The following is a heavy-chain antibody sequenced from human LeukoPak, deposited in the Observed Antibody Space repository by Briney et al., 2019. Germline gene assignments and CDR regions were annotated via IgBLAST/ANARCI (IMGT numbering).Heavy chain of an antibody. Sequence: GASVKVSCKASGYTFTGYYMHWVRQAPGQGLEWMGRINPNSGGTNYAQKFQGRVTMTRDTSISTAYMELSRLRSDDTAVYYCARGGYYYDSSGYYYGTDYWGQGTLVTVSS. CDR3: ARGGYYYDSSGYYYGTDY. D-gene: IGHD3-22*01. CDR2: INPNSGGT. V-gene: IGHV1-2*06. CDR1: GYTFTGYY. J-gene: IGHJ4*02.